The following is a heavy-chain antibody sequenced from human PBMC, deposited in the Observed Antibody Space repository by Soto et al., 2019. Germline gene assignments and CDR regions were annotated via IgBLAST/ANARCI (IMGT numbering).Heavy chain of an antibody. CDR1: GYTFTGYY. V-gene: IGHV1-2*04. J-gene: IGHJ3*02. CDR2: INPNSGGT. Sequence: GASVKVSCKASGYTFTGYYMHWVRQAPGQGFEWMGWINPNSGGTNYAQKFQGWVTMTRDTSISTAYMELSRLRSDDTAVYYCARDRASSSSWANDAFDIWGQGTMVTVSS. CDR3: ARDRASSSSWANDAFDI. D-gene: IGHD6-13*01.